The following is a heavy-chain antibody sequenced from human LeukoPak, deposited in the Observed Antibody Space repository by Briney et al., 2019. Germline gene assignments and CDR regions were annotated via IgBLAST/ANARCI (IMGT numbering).Heavy chain of an antibody. V-gene: IGHV4-59*08. CDR3: ARHGASGSYLYYFDY. J-gene: IGHJ4*02. Sequence: SETLSLTCTVSGGSISSYYWSWIRQTPGEGLEWIGYIYYSGSTNYNPSLKSRVTISVDTSKNQFSLKLSSVTAADTAVYFCARHGASGSYLYYFDYWGQGTLVTVSS. CDR2: IYYSGST. CDR1: GGSISSYY. D-gene: IGHD1-26*01.